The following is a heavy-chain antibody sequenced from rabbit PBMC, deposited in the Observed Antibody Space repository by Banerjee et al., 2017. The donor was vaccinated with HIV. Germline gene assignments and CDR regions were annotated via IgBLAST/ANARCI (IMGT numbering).Heavy chain of an antibody. J-gene: IGHJ4*01. CDR1: GFSFSSNT. Sequence: QSLEESGGDLVKPGASLTLTCTASGFSFSSNTMCWVRQAPGKRPEWIACIYTGSSGITVYASWVKGRFTISKTSSTTVTLQMTSLTAADTATYFCARDLAGVVGWNLNLCCPGTLVTFS. CDR3: ARDLAGVVGWNLNL. CDR2: IYTGSSGIT. V-gene: IGHV1S40*01. D-gene: IGHD4-1*01.